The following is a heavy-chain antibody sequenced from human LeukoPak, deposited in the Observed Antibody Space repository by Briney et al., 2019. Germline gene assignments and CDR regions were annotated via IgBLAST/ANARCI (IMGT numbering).Heavy chain of an antibody. D-gene: IGHD5-12*01. CDR2: IYYSGST. V-gene: IGHV4-59*08. CDR3: ARQSGWLIDY. CDR1: GGSISSYY. Sequence: SETLSLTCTVSGGSISSYYWSWIRQPPGKGLEWIGYIYYSGSTNYNPSLKSRVTITVDTSKNQFSLKLSSVTAADTAVYYCARQSGWLIDYWGQGTLVTVSS. J-gene: IGHJ4*02.